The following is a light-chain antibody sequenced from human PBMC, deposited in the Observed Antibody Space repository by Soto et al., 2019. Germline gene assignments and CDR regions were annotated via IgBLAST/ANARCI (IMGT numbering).Light chain of an antibody. CDR1: QSVSSW. V-gene: IGKV1-5*01. J-gene: IGKJ2*01. Sequence: IQMTQSPSTLSASVGDRVTITCRASQSVSSWLAWYQQKPGKVPKLLIYDASTLESGVPSTFGGSGSGTEFTLTISSLQPEDFATYFCQQYNSYPHTFGQGTKLEI. CDR3: QQYNSYPHT. CDR2: DAS.